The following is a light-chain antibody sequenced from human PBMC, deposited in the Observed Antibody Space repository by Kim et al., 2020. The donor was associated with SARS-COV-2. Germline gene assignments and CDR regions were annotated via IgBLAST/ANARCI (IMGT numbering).Light chain of an antibody. V-gene: IGKV4-1*01. CDR2: WAS. Sequence: DIVMTQSPDSLAVSLGERATINCKSSQSVLYSSNNKNYLAWYQQKPGQPPKLLIYWASTRESGVPDRFSGSGSGTDFTLTISSLQAEDVAVYYCQQYYGIPYTFGQGTKLEI. CDR3: QQYYGIPYT. CDR1: QSVLYSSNNKNY. J-gene: IGKJ2*01.